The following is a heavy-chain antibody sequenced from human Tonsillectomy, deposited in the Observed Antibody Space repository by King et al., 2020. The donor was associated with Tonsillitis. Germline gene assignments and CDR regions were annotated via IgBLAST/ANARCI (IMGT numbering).Heavy chain of an antibody. J-gene: IGHJ3*02. CDR3: ARETTMTRRQNDAFDI. Sequence: QLVQSGAEVKQPGSSVKVSCKASGGTISSYTINWVRQAPGQGLEWMGGIIPIFAIANYAQKFQGRVTITADESTSTAYMELSSLRSDDTAVYYCARETTMTRRQNDAFDIWGQGTMVTVSS. V-gene: IGHV1-69*01. D-gene: IGHD4-17*01. CDR1: GGTISSYT. CDR2: IIPIFAIA.